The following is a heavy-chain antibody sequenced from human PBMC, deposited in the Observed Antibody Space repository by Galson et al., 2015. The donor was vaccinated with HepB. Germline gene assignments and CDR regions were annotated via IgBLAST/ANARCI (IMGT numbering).Heavy chain of an antibody. J-gene: IGHJ6*02. CDR3: AKIAAAGTFLSDYYYYYGMDV. CDR2: IDPSDSYT. V-gene: IGHV5-10-1*01. Sequence: QSGAEVKKPGESLRISCKGSGXSFTSYWISWVXQMPGKXLEWMGRIDPSDSYTNYSPSFQGHVTISADKSISTAYLQWSSLKASDTAMYYCAKIAAAGTFLSDYYYYYGMDVWGQGTTVTVSS. D-gene: IGHD6-13*01. CDR1: GXSFTSYW.